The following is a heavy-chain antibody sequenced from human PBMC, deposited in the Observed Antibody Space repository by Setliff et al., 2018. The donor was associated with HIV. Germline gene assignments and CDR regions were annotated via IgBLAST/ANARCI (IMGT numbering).Heavy chain of an antibody. V-gene: IGHV3-7*03. CDR1: GFTFSNFW. D-gene: IGHD2-8*01. CDR2: ISPDGNRN. Sequence: GSLRLSCAASGFTFSNFWMHWVRQAPGKGLEWVASISPDGNRNYCVGSVKGRFTASRDNAKTSLYLQMNSLRAEDTAVYYCARVLLRTNAVYGVVSNRFDPWGQGSLVTV. CDR3: ARVLLRTNAVYGVVSNRFDP. J-gene: IGHJ5*02.